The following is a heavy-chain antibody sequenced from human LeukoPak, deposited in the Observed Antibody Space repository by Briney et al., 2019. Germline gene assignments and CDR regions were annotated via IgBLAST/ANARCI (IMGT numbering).Heavy chain of an antibody. CDR1: GYTLTELS. V-gene: IGHV1-24*01. Sequence: ASVKVSCKVSGYTLTELSMHWVRQAPGKGLEWMGGFDPEDGETIYAQKFQGRVTMTEDTSTDTAYMELSSLRSEDTAVYYCATGFPKSNPGGNYYFDYWGQGTLVTVSS. D-gene: IGHD4-23*01. CDR2: FDPEDGET. J-gene: IGHJ4*02. CDR3: ATGFPKSNPGGNYYFDY.